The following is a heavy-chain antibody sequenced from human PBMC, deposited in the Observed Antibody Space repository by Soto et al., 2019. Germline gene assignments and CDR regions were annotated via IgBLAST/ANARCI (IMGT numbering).Heavy chain of an antibody. V-gene: IGHV3-21*01. J-gene: IGHJ4*02. CDR1: GFTFSSYS. D-gene: IGHD2-15*01. Sequence: GGSLRLSCAASGFTFSSYSMNWVRQAPGKGLEWVSSISSSSSYIYYADSVKGRFTISRDNAKNSLYLQMNSLRAEDTAVYYCARERYCSGGSCQTTTYYLDYWGQGTLVTVSS. CDR2: ISSSSSYI. CDR3: ARERYCSGGSCQTTTYYLDY.